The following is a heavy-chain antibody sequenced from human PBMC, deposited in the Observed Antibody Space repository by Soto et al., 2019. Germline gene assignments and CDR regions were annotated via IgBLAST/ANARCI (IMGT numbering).Heavy chain of an antibody. J-gene: IGHJ4*02. D-gene: IGHD1-1*01. CDR1: GFTFNSYA. CDR2: ISFNGIDT. V-gene: IGHV3-30*04. Sequence: PGGSLRLSCAASGFTFNSYAMHWVRQAPGQGLEWVAVISFNGIDTYYADSVKGRVTISRDNSRNTVFLQLTSLRTEDTAVFYCARXIERIRGPHHNSVGPGHWGRGTLVTVSS. CDR3: ARXIERIRGPHHNSVGPGH.